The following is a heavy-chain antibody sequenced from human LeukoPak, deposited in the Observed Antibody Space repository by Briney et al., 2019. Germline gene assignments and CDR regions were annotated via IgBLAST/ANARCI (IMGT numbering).Heavy chain of an antibody. D-gene: IGHD4-11*01. CDR3: ARDQPTVTEYYCYYYYMDV. CDR2: VFYEGNT. V-gene: IGHV4-59*12. J-gene: IGHJ6*03. Sequence: SETLSLTCTVSGGSLTGYFWSWIRQPPGKGLEWVGYVFYEGNTNYNPSLKSRVTTSVDTSKNQFSLKLSSVTAADTAVYYCARDQPTVTEYYCYYYYMDVWGKGTTVTVSS. CDR1: GGSLTGYF.